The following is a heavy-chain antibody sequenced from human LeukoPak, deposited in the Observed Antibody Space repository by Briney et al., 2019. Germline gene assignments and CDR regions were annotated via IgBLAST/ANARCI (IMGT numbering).Heavy chain of an antibody. CDR1: GFIFSSNY. CDR2: ICGGGNI. D-gene: IGHD5-24*01. V-gene: IGHV3-53*01. Sequence: GGSLRLSCAASGFIFSSNYMNWVRQAPGKGLEWVSVICGGGNIYYADSVKGRFTISRDNSKNTLYLQMNSLRAEDTAVYYCARGAGYNYPYYFDYWGQGTLVTVSS. CDR3: ARGAGYNYPYYFDY. J-gene: IGHJ4*02.